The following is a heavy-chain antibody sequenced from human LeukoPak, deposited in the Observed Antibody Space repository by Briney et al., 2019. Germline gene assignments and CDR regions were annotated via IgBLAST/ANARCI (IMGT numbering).Heavy chain of an antibody. CDR2: IIPILGIA. D-gene: IGHD5-12*01. CDR1: GGTFSSYA. J-gene: IGHJ4*02. V-gene: IGHV1-69*10. Sequence: SVKVSCKASGGTFSSYAISWVRQAPGQGLEWMGWIIPILGIANYAQKFQGRVTITADKSTSTAYMELSSLRSEDTAVYYCARGPLGGYVWDYWGQGTLVTVSS. CDR3: ARGPLGGYVWDY.